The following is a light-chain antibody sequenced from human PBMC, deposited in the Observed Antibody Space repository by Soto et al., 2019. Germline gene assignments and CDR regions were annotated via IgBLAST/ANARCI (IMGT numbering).Light chain of an antibody. CDR1: QSINGW. CDR3: HQYHNFPRT. CDR2: KAS. J-gene: IGKJ1*01. V-gene: IGKV1-5*03. Sequence: DIQFTQSPSTLSASVGYRFTITCRASQSINGWLAWYQQKPWQAPNLLIYKASTLESGVPSRFSGSGSGTEFTLTVSSLQPDDFATYYCHQYHNFPRTFGQGTKVDIK.